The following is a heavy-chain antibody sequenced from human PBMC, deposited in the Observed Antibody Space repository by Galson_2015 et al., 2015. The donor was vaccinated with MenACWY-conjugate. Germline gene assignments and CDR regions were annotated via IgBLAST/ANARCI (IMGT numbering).Heavy chain of an antibody. D-gene: IGHD1-26*01. CDR1: GFTFSDHY. J-gene: IGHJ4*02. CDR3: ALISGSYYYFDY. CDR2: TRNKANSYTT. Sequence: SLRLSCAASGFTFSDHYMDWVRQAPGKGLEWVGRTRNKANSYTTEYAASVKGRFTISRDDSKNSLYLQMNSLKTEDTAVYYCALISGSYYYFDYWGQGTLVTVSS. V-gene: IGHV3-72*01.